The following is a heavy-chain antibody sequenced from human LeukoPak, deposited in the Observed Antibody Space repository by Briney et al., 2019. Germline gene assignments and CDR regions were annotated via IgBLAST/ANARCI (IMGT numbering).Heavy chain of an antibody. CDR2: ISYDGSNK. V-gene: IGHV3-30*18. CDR3: AKDRGSGSIEDYFDY. J-gene: IGHJ4*02. D-gene: IGHD3-10*01. CDR1: GFTFSSYG. Sequence: PGRSLRLSCAASGFTFSSYGMHWVRQAPGKGLEWVAVISYDGSNKYYADSVKGRFTISRDNSKNTLYLQMNSLRAEDTAVYYCAKDRGSGSIEDYFDYWGQGTLVTVSS.